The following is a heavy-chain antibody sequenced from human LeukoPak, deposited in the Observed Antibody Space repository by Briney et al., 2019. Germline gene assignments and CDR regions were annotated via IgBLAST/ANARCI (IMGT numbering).Heavy chain of an antibody. CDR1: GGTFSSYA. Sequence: ASVKVSCKASGGTFSSYAISWVRQAPGQGLEWMGGIIPIFGTANYAQKFQGRVTITADESTSTAYMELSSLRSEDTAVYYCARDRTIYYYGSGSYNWFDPWGQGTLVTVSS. CDR3: ARDRTIYYYGSGSYNWFDP. CDR2: IIPIFGTA. J-gene: IGHJ5*02. V-gene: IGHV1-69*13. D-gene: IGHD3-10*01.